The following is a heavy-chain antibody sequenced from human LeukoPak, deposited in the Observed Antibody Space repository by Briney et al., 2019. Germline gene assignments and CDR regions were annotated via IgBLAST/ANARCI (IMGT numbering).Heavy chain of an antibody. CDR1: GGYISSYY. CDR2: IYYSGST. CDR3: ARQNVYGLMGDPEEIDY. D-gene: IGHD3-10*01. V-gene: IGHV4-59*01. Sequence: SETLSLTCTVSGGYISSYYWSWIRQPPGKGLEWIGYIYYSGSTNYNPSLKSRVTISVDTSKNQFSLKLSSVTAADTAVYYCARQNVYGLMGDPEEIDYWGQGTLVTVSS. J-gene: IGHJ4*02.